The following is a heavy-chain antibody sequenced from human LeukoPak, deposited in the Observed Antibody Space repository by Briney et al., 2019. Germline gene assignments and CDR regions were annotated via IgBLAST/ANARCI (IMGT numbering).Heavy chain of an antibody. V-gene: IGHV3-66*02. CDR1: GFTVSNNY. Sequence: GSLLLSCSASGFTVSNNYMSWVRQAPGKELEGVSIIYSGGNTYYADSVKGRFTISRDNSKNTLYLQMNSLRTDDTAVYFCARAGYTSSNFGYWGQGTLVTVSS. CDR2: IYSGGNT. D-gene: IGHD6-13*01. J-gene: IGHJ4*02. CDR3: ARAGYTSSNFGY.